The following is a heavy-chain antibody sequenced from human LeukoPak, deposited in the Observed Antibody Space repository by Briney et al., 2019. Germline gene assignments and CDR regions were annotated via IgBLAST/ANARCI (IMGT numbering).Heavy chain of an antibody. CDR1: GGSFSGYY. Sequence: PSETLSLTCAVYGGSFSGYYWSWIRQSPGKGLEWIGEINHSGSTDYNPSLKSRVTISVDTSKNQFSLKLSSVTAADTAVYYCARHGFDGDLVFDYWGQGTLVTVSS. CDR3: ARHGFDGDLVFDY. V-gene: IGHV4-34*01. CDR2: INHSGST. D-gene: IGHD4-17*01. J-gene: IGHJ4*02.